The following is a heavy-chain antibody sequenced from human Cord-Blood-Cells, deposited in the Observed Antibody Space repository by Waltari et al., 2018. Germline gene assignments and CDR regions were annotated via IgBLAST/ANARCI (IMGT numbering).Heavy chain of an antibody. D-gene: IGHD3-9*01. CDR1: GFTFSSYS. CDR3: ARTHILTGLDY. V-gene: IGHV3-21*01. J-gene: IGHJ4*02. CDR2: ISRSSSYI. Sequence: EVQLVESGGGLVKPGGSLRLSCAASGFTFSSYSMNWVRQAPGKGGEGISAISRSSSYIYHAASVKGRFTISRDNAKNSLYLQMNSLRAEDTAVYYCARTHILTGLDYWGQGTLVTVSS.